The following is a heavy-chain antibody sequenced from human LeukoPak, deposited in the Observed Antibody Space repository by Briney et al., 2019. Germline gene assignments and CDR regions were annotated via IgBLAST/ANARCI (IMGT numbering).Heavy chain of an antibody. J-gene: IGHJ5*02. Sequence: SETLSLTCTVPGGSISSSSYYWGWIRQPPGKGLEWIGSIYYSGSTYYNPSLKSRVTISVDTSRNQFSLKLSSVTAADTAVYYCARHRDSRYCSGGSCYNWFDPWGQGTLVTVSS. V-gene: IGHV4-39*01. CDR3: ARHRDSRYCSGGSCYNWFDP. CDR1: GGSISSSSYY. CDR2: IYYSGST. D-gene: IGHD2-15*01.